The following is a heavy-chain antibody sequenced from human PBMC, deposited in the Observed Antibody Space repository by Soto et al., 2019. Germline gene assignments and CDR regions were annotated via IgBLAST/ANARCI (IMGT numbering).Heavy chain of an antibody. CDR2: IYYSGST. D-gene: IGHD3-10*01. CDR3: ARDGLSGGDAFDI. Sequence: QVRLEESGPGLVKPSETLSLICSVSGGSVNNANYFWNWIRHHPENGLEWIGYIYYSGSTRYNPSFKTRATLSIDTSKNHFSLNLNSVTAADTAVYYCARDGLSGGDAFDIWGQGTMVVVSS. J-gene: IGHJ3*02. V-gene: IGHV4-31*03. CDR1: GGSVNNANYF.